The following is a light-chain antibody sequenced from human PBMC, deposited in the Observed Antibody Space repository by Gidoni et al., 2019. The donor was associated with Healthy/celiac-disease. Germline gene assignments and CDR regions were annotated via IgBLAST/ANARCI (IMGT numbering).Light chain of an antibody. Sequence: LTQSPATLSLSPGERATLSCRASQSVSSYLAWYQQKPGQAPRLLIYDASNRATGIPARFSGSGSGTDFTLTISSLEPEDFAVYYCQQRSNWPLTFGGGTKVEIK. CDR1: QSVSSY. CDR3: QQRSNWPLT. CDR2: DAS. J-gene: IGKJ4*01. V-gene: IGKV3-11*01.